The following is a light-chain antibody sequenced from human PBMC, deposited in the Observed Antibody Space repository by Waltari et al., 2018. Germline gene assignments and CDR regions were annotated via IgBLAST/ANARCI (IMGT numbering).Light chain of an antibody. CDR1: ISHIRHYY. Sequence: QSVFSQPPSVSAAPGTQLTRSHSRSISHIRHYYVSRYQQLPGTAPKLLIYENNKRPSGIPDRFSGSKSGTSATLGITGLQTGDEADYYCGTWDSSLSAFWVFGGGTKLTVL. J-gene: IGLJ3*02. V-gene: IGLV1-51*02. CDR2: ENN. CDR3: GTWDSSLSAFWV.